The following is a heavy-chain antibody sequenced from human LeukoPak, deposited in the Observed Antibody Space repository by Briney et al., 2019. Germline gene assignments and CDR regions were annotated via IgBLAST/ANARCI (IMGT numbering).Heavy chain of an antibody. D-gene: IGHD7-27*01. CDR3: ARDQTGDGFDY. CDR2: INPNSGAT. Sequence: ASVKVSCKASGYTFTGYYMHWVRQAPGQGLEWMGWINPNSGATNYAQKFQGRVTMTRDTSISTAYMELSRLRSDDTAVYYCARDQTGDGFDYWGQGTLVTVSS. CDR1: GYTFTGYY. V-gene: IGHV1-2*02. J-gene: IGHJ4*02.